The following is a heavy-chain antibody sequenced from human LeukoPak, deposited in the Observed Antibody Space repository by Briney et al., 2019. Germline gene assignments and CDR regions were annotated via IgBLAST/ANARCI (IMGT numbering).Heavy chain of an antibody. D-gene: IGHD3-22*01. CDR2: ISGSGGST. CDR1: GFTFSSYA. CDR3: AKGPDYYDSYFDY. V-gene: IGHV3-23*01. J-gene: IGHJ4*02. Sequence: GGSLRLSCAASGFTFSSYAMSWVRQAPGNGLEWVSAISGSGGSTYYADSVKGRFTISRDNSKNTLYLQMNSLRAEDTAVYYCAKGPDYYDSYFDYWGQGTLVTVSS.